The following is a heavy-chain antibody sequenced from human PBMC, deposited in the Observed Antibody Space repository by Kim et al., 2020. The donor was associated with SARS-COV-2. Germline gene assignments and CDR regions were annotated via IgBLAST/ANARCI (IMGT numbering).Heavy chain of an antibody. CDR2: IVVGSGNT. J-gene: IGHJ6*02. CDR3: AAEKYSSPDYYYYYGMDV. CDR1: GFTFTSSA. Sequence: SVKVSCKASGFTFTSSAMQWVRQARGQRLEWIGWIVVGSGNTNYAQKFQERVTITRDMSTSTAYMELSSLRSEDTAVYYCAAEKYSSPDYYYYYGMDVWGQGTTVTVSS. D-gene: IGHD6-6*01. V-gene: IGHV1-58*02.